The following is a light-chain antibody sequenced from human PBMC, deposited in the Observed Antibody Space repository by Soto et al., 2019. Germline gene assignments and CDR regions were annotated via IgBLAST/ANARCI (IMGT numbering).Light chain of an antibody. Sequence: DIQLTQSPSFLSASVGDRVTITCRASQGIRNYLAWYQQKPGRAPKLLIYIASILQTGVLSRFTGSQSGTEFTLTITSLQPEDFATYYCQQVNNYPITFGQGTRLEIK. J-gene: IGKJ5*01. CDR3: QQVNNYPIT. CDR2: IAS. CDR1: QGIRNY. V-gene: IGKV1-9*01.